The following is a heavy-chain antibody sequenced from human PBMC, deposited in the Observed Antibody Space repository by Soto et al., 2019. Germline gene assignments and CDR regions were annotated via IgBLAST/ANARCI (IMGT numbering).Heavy chain of an antibody. V-gene: IGHV4-39*01. CDR1: GGSISSSSYY. CDR3: ARHRRIAVAVFDPFDY. Sequence: QLQLQESGPGLVKPSETLSLTCTVSGGSISSSSYYWGWIRQPPGKGLEWIGSIYYSGSTYYNPTLKSRVTISVDTSKNQFSLKLSSVTAADTAVYYCARHRRIAVAVFDPFDYWGQGTLVTVSS. J-gene: IGHJ4*02. D-gene: IGHD6-19*01. CDR2: IYYSGST.